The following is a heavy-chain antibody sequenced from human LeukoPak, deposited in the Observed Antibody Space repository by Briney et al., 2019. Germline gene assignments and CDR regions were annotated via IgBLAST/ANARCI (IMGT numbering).Heavy chain of an antibody. D-gene: IGHD5-24*01. CDR1: GGSISNYS. V-gene: IGHV4-59*01. J-gene: IGHJ3*02. CDR3: AASDGYPYIDAFDI. Sequence: SETLSLTCTVSGGSISNYSWNWIRQPPGMGLEWIGSIYYTGSADYIPSLRSRLTISVDTSKNEFSLKLTSVSAADTAVYYCAASDGYPYIDAFDIWGQGTMVTVSS. CDR2: IYYTGSA.